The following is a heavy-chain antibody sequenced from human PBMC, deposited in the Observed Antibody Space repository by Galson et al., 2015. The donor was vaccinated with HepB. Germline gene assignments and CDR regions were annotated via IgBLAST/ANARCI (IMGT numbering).Heavy chain of an antibody. CDR3: ARASSYSSSYYDF. CDR1: GGSITSSYW. CDR2: IYHSGSS. Sequence: CAVSGGSITSSYWWSWVRQPPGKGLEWIGDIYHSGSSNYKPSLKSRVTISVDKSKNQFSLQLRSVTAADTAVYYCARASSYSSSYYDFWGQGVLVTVSS. J-gene: IGHJ4*02. V-gene: IGHV4-4*02. D-gene: IGHD6-13*01.